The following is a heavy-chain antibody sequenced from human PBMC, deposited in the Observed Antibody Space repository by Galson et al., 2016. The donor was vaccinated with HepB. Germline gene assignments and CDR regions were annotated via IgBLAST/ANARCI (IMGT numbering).Heavy chain of an antibody. V-gene: IGHV2-5*02. J-gene: IGHJ4*02. CDR2: IYWDDNK. Sequence: PALVKPTQTLTLTCSFSGFSLSTTAVGVGWIRQAPGEAPEWFSFIYWDDNKYYSPSLESRLTITKDTSKNQVVLTMTNMDPVDTGTYYCAHGASWLFDHWGQGTLVTVSS. CDR1: GFSLSTTAVG. CDR3: AHGASWLFDH. D-gene: IGHD2-15*01.